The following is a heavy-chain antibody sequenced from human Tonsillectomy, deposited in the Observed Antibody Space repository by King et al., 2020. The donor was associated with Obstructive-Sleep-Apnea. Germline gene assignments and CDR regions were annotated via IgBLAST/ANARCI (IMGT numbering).Heavy chain of an antibody. CDR1: GFTFSSHW. V-gene: IGHV3-7*03. CDR2: MKQDGSEI. J-gene: IGHJ2*01. Sequence: DVQLVESGGDLVQPGGSLRLSCGASGFTFSSHWMSWVRKAPGKGLEWVANMKQDGSEINYLDSGKGRFTISRDNAKNSVYLQMNSLRAEDTAVYYCARIRGHCSTTRCYAQGYFDLWGRGTLVTVSS. D-gene: IGHD2-2*01. CDR3: ARIRGHCSTTRCYAQGYFDL.